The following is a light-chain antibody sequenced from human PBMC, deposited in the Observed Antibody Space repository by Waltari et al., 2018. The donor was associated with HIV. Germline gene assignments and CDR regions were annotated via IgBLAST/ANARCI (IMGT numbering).Light chain of an antibody. Sequence: SYVLTQPPSVSVAPGQTAGITCGGDHIGSKRVHWYQQKPGQAPVLLIYDGADRPSGIPERFSGSNSENTATLTIGRVEAGDEADYYCQVWDSGSAHVVFGGGTNLAVL. CDR1: HIGSKR. CDR3: QVWDSGSAHVV. J-gene: IGLJ2*01. CDR2: DGA. V-gene: IGLV3-21*02.